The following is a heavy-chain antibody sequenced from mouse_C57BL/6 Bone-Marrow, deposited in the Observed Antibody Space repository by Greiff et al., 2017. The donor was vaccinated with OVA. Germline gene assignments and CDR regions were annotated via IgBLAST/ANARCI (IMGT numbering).Heavy chain of an antibody. Sequence: EVQLQQSGPVLVKPGASVKMSCKASGYTFTDYYMNWVKQSHGQSLEWIGVLNPYNGGTSYNQKFKGKATLTVDKSSSPAYMELHSQTSEDSAVYYGARKGSYYGSSYLGVWGTGTTVTVSS. CDR3: ARKGSYYGSSYLGV. D-gene: IGHD1-1*01. CDR2: LNPYNGGT. J-gene: IGHJ1*03. CDR1: GYTFTDYY. V-gene: IGHV1-19*01.